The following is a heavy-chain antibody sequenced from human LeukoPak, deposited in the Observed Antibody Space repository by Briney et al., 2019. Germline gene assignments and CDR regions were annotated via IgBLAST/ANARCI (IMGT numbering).Heavy chain of an antibody. CDR2: IRYDGSNK. CDR1: GFTFSSYG. D-gene: IGHD3-10*01. J-gene: IGHJ4*02. CDR3: AKDLGPPGYYFDY. V-gene: IGHV3-30*02. Sequence: GGSLRLSCAASGFTFSSYGMHWVRQAPGKGLEWVAFIRYDGSNKYYADSVKGRFTISRDNSKNTLYLQMNSLRAEDTAVYYCAKDLGPPGYYFDYWGQGTLVTVSS.